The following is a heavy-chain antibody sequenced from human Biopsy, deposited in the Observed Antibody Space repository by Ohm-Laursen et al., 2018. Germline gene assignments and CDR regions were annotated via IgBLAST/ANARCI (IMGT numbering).Heavy chain of an antibody. J-gene: IGHJ6*02. CDR2: ISGRGVDT. V-gene: IGHV3-23*01. D-gene: IGHD5-24*01. Sequence: SLRLSCAASGFVFNNFAMSWIRQAPGKGLEWVSAISGRGVDTSYAGSVKGRFTISRDNSKNTVYLQMNSLRAEDTAVYYCARDVEGFYSYAMDVWGQGTTVTVSS. CDR3: ARDVEGFYSYAMDV. CDR1: GFVFNNFA.